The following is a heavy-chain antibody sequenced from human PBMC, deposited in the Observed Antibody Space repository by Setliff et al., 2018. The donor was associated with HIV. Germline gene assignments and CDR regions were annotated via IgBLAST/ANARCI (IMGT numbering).Heavy chain of an antibody. J-gene: IGHJ4*02. CDR1: GGSISSGGFY. D-gene: IGHD4-17*01. CDR3: ARDFLRSGYFDS. CDR2: IYYSGST. V-gene: IGHV4-31*03. Sequence: SETLSLTCTVSGGSISSGGFYWTWIRQHPGKGLEWIGYIYYSGSTYYNPSLKSRLTTSLDTSKNQFSLKLTSVTAADTAVYYCARDFLRSGYFDSWGQGKLVTV.